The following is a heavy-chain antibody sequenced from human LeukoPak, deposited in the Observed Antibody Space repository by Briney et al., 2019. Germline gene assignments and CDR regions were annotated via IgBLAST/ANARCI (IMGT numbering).Heavy chain of an antibody. D-gene: IGHD3-10*01. CDR3: ARDDDYGSGSYYHYYYGMDV. J-gene: IGHJ6*04. V-gene: IGHV1-18*04. Sequence: ASVKVSCKASGYTFTSYGISWVRQAPGQGLEWMGWISAYNGNTNYAQKLQGRVTMTTDTSTSTAYMELWSLRSDDTAVYYCARDDDYGSGSYYHYYYGMDVWGKGTTVTVSS. CDR1: GYTFTSYG. CDR2: ISAYNGNT.